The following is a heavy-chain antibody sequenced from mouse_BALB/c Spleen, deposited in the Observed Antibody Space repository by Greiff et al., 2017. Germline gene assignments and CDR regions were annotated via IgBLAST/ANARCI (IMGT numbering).Heavy chain of an antibody. CDR3: ARGGTGSYAMDY. V-gene: IGHV5-6-3*01. Sequence: EVKLVESGGGLVQPGGSLKLSCAASGFTFSSYGMSWVRQTPDKRLELVATINSNGGSTYYPDSVKGRFTISRDNAKNTLYLQMSSLKSEDTAMYYCARGGTGSYAMDYWGQGTSVTVSS. J-gene: IGHJ4*01. D-gene: IGHD4-1*01. CDR1: GFTFSSYG. CDR2: INSNGGST.